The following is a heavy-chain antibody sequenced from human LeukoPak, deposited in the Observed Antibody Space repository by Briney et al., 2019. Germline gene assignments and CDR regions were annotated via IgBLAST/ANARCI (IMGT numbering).Heavy chain of an antibody. CDR2: INPNSGGT. D-gene: IGHD2-21*02. V-gene: IGHV1-2*02. J-gene: IGHJ6*03. CDR1: GYTFTGYY. CDR3: ARRAYCGGDCFALYYYYYMDV. Sequence: GGSVKVSCKASGYTFTGYYMHWVRQAPGQGLEWMGWINPNSGGTNYAQKFQGRVTMTRDTSISTAYMELSRLRSDDTAVYYCARRAYCGGDCFALYYYYYMDVWGKGTTVTVSS.